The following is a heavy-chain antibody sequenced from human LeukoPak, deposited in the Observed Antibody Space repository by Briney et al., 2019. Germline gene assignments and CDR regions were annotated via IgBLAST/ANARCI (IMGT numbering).Heavy chain of an antibody. CDR3: TREDFYYASGY. CDR1: GFTFSDYY. J-gene: IGHJ4*02. CDR2: ISGSGTNI. V-gene: IGHV3-11*04. Sequence: KPGGSLRLSCAASGFTFSDYYMSWVRPAPGKGLEWVSYISGSGTNIYYADSVRGRFTISRDNARNSLFLQMNSLRAEDTAMYYCTREDFYYASGYWCQGTLVTVSS. D-gene: IGHD3-10*01.